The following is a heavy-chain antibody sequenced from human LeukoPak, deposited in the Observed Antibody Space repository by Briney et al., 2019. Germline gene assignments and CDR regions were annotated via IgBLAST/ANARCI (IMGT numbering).Heavy chain of an antibody. CDR1: GFTFSSYD. J-gene: IGHJ4*02. V-gene: IGHV3-23*01. CDR3: AKDHAATRYYFDY. CDR2: ISGSGGST. D-gene: IGHD6-6*01. Sequence: GGSLRLSCAASGFTFSSYDMSWVRQAPGKGLEWVSAISGSGGSTYYADSVKGRFTISRDNSKNTLYLQMNSLRAEDTAVYYCAKDHAATRYYFDYWGQGTLVTVSS.